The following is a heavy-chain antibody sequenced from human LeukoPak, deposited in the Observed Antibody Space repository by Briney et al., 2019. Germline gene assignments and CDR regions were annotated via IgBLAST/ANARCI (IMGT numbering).Heavy chain of an antibody. D-gene: IGHD3-22*01. CDR1: GYTFTSYY. Sequence: ASVKVSCKASGYTFTSYYMHWVRQAPGQGLEWMGIINPSGGSTSCAQKFQGRVTMTRDTSTSTVYMELSSLRSEDTAVYYCARGGEYYYDSSGLDYWGQGTLVTVSS. V-gene: IGHV1-46*01. CDR2: INPSGGST. CDR3: ARGGEYYYDSSGLDY. J-gene: IGHJ4*02.